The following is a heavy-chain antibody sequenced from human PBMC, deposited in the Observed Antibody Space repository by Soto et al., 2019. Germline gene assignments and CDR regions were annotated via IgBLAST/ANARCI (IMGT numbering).Heavy chain of an antibody. V-gene: IGHV3-33*01. CDR2: IWYDGSNK. CDR1: GFTFSSYG. J-gene: IGHJ4*02. D-gene: IGHD3-22*01. CDR3: ARDLYYYDSSGSTGFDY. Sequence: GGSLRLSCAASGFTFSSYGMHWVRQAPGKGLEWVAVIWYDGSNKYYADSVKGRFTISRDNSKNTLYLQMNSLRAEDTAVYYCARDLYYYDSSGSTGFDYWGQGTLVTVSS.